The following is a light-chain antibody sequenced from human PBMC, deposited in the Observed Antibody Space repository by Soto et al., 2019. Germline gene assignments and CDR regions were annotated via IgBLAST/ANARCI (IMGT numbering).Light chain of an antibody. Sequence: QAVVTQPPSVSGAPGQRVTISCTGSSSNIGAGYDVHWYQQLPGTAPKLLIYGNSNRPSGVPDRFSGSKSGTSASLAITGLLAEDDADYYCQSYDSRLSGVVFGGGTKLTVL. CDR1: SSNIGAGYD. J-gene: IGLJ2*01. V-gene: IGLV1-40*01. CDR3: QSYDSRLSGVV. CDR2: GNS.